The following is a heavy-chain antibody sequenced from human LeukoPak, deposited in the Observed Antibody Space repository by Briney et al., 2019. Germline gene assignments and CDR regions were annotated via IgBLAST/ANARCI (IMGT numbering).Heavy chain of an antibody. CDR2: IYYSGDT. J-gene: IGHJ4*02. V-gene: IGHV4-39*01. Sequence: PSETLSLTCTVSGGSISSHGYYWAWIRQPPGKGLEWIGNIYYSGDTYYNPSLKSRVTISVDTSKNQFSLKLSSVTAADTAVYYCVRHVRSNYAPLDYWGQGTLVTVSS. CDR1: GGSISSHGYY. CDR3: VRHVRSNYAPLDY. D-gene: IGHD4-11*01.